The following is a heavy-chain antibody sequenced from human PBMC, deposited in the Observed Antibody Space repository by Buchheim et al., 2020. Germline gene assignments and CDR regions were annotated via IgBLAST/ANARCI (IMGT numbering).Heavy chain of an antibody. Sequence: QVQLVESGGGVVQPGRSLRLSCAASGFTFSSYGMHWVRQAPGKGLEWVAVISYDGSNKYYADSVKGRFTISRDNSKNTLHLQMNSLRAEDTAVYYCAKDRKDTAMVPGYYGMDVWGQGTT. CDR1: GFTFSSYG. D-gene: IGHD5-18*01. CDR2: ISYDGSNK. V-gene: IGHV3-30*18. J-gene: IGHJ6*02. CDR3: AKDRKDTAMVPGYYGMDV.